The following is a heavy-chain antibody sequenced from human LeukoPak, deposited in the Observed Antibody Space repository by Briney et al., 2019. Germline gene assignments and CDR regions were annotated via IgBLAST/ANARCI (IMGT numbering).Heavy chain of an antibody. CDR1: GYTFTSYG. D-gene: IGHD2-15*01. J-gene: IGHJ4*02. CDR2: ISAYNGNT. V-gene: IGHV1-18*01. CDR3: ARERRCSGGSCYPHYFDY. Sequence: ASVKVSCKASGYTFTSYGISWVRQAPGQGLEWMGWISAYNGNTNYAQKLQGRVTMTTDTSTSTAYMELRSLRSDDTAVYYCARERRCSGGSCYPHYFDYWGQGTLVTVSS.